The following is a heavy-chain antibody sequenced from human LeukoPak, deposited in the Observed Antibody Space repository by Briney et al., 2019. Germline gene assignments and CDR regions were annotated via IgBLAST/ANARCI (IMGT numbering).Heavy chain of an antibody. Sequence: AESLKISCQGVGYRFTSYWISWARQMPGKGLEWMGRIDPSDSYIKYSPSFQGHVTISADESISTAYLQWSSLKASDTAMYYCARLIYYDSSGNYFDVDYWGQGTLVTVSS. V-gene: IGHV5-10-1*01. CDR3: ARLIYYDSSGNYFDVDY. CDR2: IDPSDSYI. J-gene: IGHJ4*02. D-gene: IGHD3-22*01. CDR1: GYRFTSYW.